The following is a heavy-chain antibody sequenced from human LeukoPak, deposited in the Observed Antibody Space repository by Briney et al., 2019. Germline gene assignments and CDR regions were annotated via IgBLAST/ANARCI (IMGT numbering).Heavy chain of an antibody. V-gene: IGHV3-30*18. Sequence: PGGSLRLSCAASGFTFSSYGMHWVRQAPGKGLEWVTVISYDGSKKYYADSVKGRFTISRDNSKNSLCLQMNSLRAEDTAVYYCAKDLVLYCGGDCYSWYSYVMDVWGQGTTVTVSS. J-gene: IGHJ6*02. CDR3: AKDLVLYCGGDCYSWYSYVMDV. CDR2: ISYDGSKK. CDR1: GFTFSSYG. D-gene: IGHD2-21*02.